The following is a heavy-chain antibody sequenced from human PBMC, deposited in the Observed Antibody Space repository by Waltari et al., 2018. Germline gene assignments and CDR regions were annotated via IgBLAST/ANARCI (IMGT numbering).Heavy chain of an antibody. D-gene: IGHD5-12*01. J-gene: IGHJ4*02. CDR2: IYTSGST. V-gene: IGHV4-61*02. CDR3: ARHRSIVATPFDY. Sequence: QVQLQESGPGLVKPSQTLSLTCTVSGGSISSGSYYWSWIRQPAGKGLEWIGRIYTSGSTNYNPSLKSRVTISVDTSKNQFSLKLSSVTAADTAVYYCARHRSIVATPFDYWGQGTLVTVSS. CDR1: GGSISSGSYY.